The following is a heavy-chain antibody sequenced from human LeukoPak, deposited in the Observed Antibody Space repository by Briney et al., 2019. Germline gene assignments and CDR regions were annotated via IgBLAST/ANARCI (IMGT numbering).Heavy chain of an antibody. V-gene: IGHV4-4*02. CDR2: IYDSGST. Sequence: PSGTLSLTCAVSGGSISSNNWWSWVRQPPGKGLEWIGEIYDSGSTNYNPSLKSRVTISVDKSKNQFSLRLSSVTAADTAVYYCASSGNSCYFDPWGRSTLVTVSS. D-gene: IGHD4-23*01. CDR3: ASSGNSCYFDP. CDR1: GGSISSNNW. J-gene: IGHJ2*01.